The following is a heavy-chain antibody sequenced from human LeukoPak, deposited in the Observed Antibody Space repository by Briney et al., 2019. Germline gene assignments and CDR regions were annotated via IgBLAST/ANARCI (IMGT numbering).Heavy chain of an antibody. CDR2: IYYSGTT. Sequence: SETLSLTCTVSGGSISSGDYYWSWIRQPPGKGLEWIGYIYYSGTTYYNPSLKSRVAISVDTSKNHFSLKLSSVTAADTAVYYCARGRSNYYGMDVWGQGTTVTVSS. CDR3: ARGRSNYYGMDV. J-gene: IGHJ6*02. CDR1: GGSISSGDYY. D-gene: IGHD1-26*01. V-gene: IGHV4-30-4*01.